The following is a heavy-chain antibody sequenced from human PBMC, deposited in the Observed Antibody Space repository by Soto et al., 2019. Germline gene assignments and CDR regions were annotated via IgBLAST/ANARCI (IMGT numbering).Heavy chain of an antibody. J-gene: IGHJ4*02. Sequence: GPSVKVSCKASGYTFTGYYMHWVRQAPGQGLEWMGWINPNSGGTNYAQKFQGWVTMTRDTSISTAYMELSRLRSDDTAVYYCARGGILTGQPPSKYWGQGTLVTVSS. CDR1: GYTFTGYY. CDR2: INPNSGGT. V-gene: IGHV1-2*04. D-gene: IGHD3-9*01. CDR3: ARGGILTGQPPSKY.